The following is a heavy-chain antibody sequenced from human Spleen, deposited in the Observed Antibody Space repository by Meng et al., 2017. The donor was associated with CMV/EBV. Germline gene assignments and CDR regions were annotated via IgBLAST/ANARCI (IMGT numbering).Heavy chain of an antibody. CDR3: SRDINTGFYYGAGF. Sequence: ASGFTFSDYAMNWVRQAPGKGLEWVSSISGTTTFIYYADSVKGRFTISRDNARNSLYLQMNSLRAEDTAVYYCSRDINTGFYYGAGFWGQGTLVTVSS. J-gene: IGHJ1*01. D-gene: IGHD1-26*01. CDR1: GFTFSDYA. V-gene: IGHV3-21*01. CDR2: ISGTTTFI.